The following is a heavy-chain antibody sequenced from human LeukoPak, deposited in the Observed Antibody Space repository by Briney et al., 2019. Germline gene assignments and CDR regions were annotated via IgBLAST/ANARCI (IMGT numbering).Heavy chain of an antibody. CDR1: GFTVSSNY. D-gene: IGHD1-26*01. CDR2: IYSGGST. J-gene: IGHJ4*02. CDR3: TRAPRKVGVVYFDY. Sequence: GGSLRLSCAASGFTVSSNYMSWVRQAPGKGLEWVSVIYSGGSTYYADSVKGRFTISRDNSKNTLYLQMNSLKTEDTAVYYCTRAPRKVGVVYFDYWGQGTLVTVSS. V-gene: IGHV3-53*01.